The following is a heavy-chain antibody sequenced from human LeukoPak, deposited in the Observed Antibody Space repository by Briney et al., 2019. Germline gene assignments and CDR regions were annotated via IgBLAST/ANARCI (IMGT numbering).Heavy chain of an antibody. CDR1: GGSISSGGYY. CDR2: IYHSGST. CDR3: ASKVLNLGPPAAAGTGSDY. V-gene: IGHV4-30-2*01. D-gene: IGHD6-13*01. Sequence: SETLSLTCTVSGGSISSGGYYWSWIRQPPGKGLEWIGYIYHSGSTYYNPSLKSRVTISVDRSKNQFSLKLSSVTAADTAVYYCASKVLNLGPPAAAGTGSDYWGQGTLVTVSS. J-gene: IGHJ4*02.